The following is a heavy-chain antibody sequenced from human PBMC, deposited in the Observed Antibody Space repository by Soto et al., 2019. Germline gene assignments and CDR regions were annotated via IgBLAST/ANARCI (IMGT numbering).Heavy chain of an antibody. V-gene: IGHV1-18*04. CDR1: GYIFTSYY. D-gene: IGHD3-16*01. J-gene: IGHJ6*02. CDR3: AMVDNYVTPTPQDV. Sequence: GSVKVSCKASGYIFTSYYLHWVRQAPGQGLEWMGWISPYSGNTHYASKVQGRLTMTTDTSTSTAYMDLGSLTSDDTAVYYRAMVDNYVTPTPQDVWGQGTTVTVSS. CDR2: ISPYSGNT.